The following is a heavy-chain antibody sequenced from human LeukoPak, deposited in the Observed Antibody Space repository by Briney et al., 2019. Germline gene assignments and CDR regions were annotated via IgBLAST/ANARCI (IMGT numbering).Heavy chain of an antibody. CDR1: GGSISSSSYY. Sequence: KPSETLSLTCTVSGGSISSSSYYWGWIRQPPGKGLEWIGSIYYSGSTYYNPSLKSRVTISVDTSKNQFSLKLSSVTAADTAVYYCAREPYDSSGYVNWFDPWGQGTLVTVSS. V-gene: IGHV4-39*02. CDR3: AREPYDSSGYVNWFDP. D-gene: IGHD3-22*01. CDR2: IYYSGST. J-gene: IGHJ5*02.